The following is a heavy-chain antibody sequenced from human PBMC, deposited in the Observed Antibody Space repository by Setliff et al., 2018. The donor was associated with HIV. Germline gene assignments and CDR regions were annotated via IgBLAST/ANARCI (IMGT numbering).Heavy chain of an antibody. V-gene: IGHV4-59*01. CDR2: IYYSGST. J-gene: IGHJ3*02. CDR3: ARVHSGSYYVRRDDAFDI. CDR1: GGSFSGYY. Sequence: LSLTCAVFGGSFSGYYWSWIRQPPGKGLEWIGYIYYSGSTNYNPSLKSRVTISVDTSKNQFSLKLSSVTAADTAVYYCARVHSGSYYVRRDDAFDIWGQGTMVTVSS. D-gene: IGHD1-26*01.